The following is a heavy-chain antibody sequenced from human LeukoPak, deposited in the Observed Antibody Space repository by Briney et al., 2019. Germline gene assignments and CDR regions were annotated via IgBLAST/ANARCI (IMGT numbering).Heavy chain of an antibody. V-gene: IGHV6-1*01. J-gene: IGHJ6*03. CDR2: TYYRSKWYN. CDR1: GDSVSSNSAA. Sequence: SQTLSLTCAISGDSVSSNSAAWNWIRQSPSRGLEWLGRTYYRSKWYNDYAVSVKSRITINPDTSKNQFSLQLNSVTPEDTAVYYCARVLHRQLGVDYYYYYMDVWGKGTTVTVSS. D-gene: IGHD6-6*01. CDR3: ARVLHRQLGVDYYYYYMDV.